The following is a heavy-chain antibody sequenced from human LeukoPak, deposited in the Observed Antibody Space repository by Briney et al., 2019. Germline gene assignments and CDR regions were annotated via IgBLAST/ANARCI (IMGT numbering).Heavy chain of an antibody. CDR1: GGSIAGHY. Sequence: SETPSLTCTASGGSIAGHYWSWIRQSPGKGLEWIAYIYNSGTTNYNPSLKSRVTISLDTSKNQVSLKLTSVTAADAAAYFCARHLRTTLGENTHSYPMDVWGQGTTVTVSS. D-gene: IGHD3-16*01. V-gene: IGHV4-59*08. CDR3: ARHLRTTLGENTHSYPMDV. CDR2: IYNSGTT. J-gene: IGHJ6*02.